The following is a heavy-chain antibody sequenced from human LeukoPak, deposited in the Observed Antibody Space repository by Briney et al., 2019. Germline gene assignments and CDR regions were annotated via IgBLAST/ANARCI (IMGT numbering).Heavy chain of an antibody. Sequence: PGGSLRLSCAASGFTFDDYAMHWVRQAPGKGLEWVSGISWNSGSIGYADSVKGRFTISRDNAKNSLYLQVNSLRAEDTALYYCAKDMSRHFYGMDVWGQGTSVTVSS. J-gene: IGHJ6*02. V-gene: IGHV3-9*01. CDR3: AKDMSRHFYGMDV. CDR2: ISWNSGSI. CDR1: GFTFDDYA.